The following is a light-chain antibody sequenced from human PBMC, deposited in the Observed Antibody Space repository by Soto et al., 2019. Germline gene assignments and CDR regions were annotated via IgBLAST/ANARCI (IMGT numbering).Light chain of an antibody. CDR2: ATS. V-gene: IGKV1-39*01. Sequence: DIQMTQSPSSLSASVGDRVTITCRASQNIRSYLNCYQQKPGKAPQLLIYATSSLQTGFPSRFSDSGSGTDFSLVISDLQPEDSATYYCQQGYSSRWTSGRGTKVEI. CDR1: QNIRSY. CDR3: QQGYSSRWT. J-gene: IGKJ1*01.